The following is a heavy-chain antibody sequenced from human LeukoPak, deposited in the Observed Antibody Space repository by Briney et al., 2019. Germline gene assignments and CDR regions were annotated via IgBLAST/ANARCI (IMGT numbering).Heavy chain of an antibody. J-gene: IGHJ5*02. V-gene: IGHV1-18*01. CDR1: GYTFTSYG. Sequence: SVKVSFKASGYTFTSYGISWVRQAPGQGLAWMGWISAYNDNTNYAQKLQGRVTMTTDTSTSTAYMDLRSLRSDDTAVYYCARSSGGDFWSGYIDNWFDPWGQGTLVTVSS. CDR2: ISAYNDNT. D-gene: IGHD3-3*01. CDR3: ARSSGGDFWSGYIDNWFDP.